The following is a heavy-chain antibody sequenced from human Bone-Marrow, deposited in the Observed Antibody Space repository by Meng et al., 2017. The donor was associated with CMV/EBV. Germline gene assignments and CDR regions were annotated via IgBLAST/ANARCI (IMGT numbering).Heavy chain of an antibody. Sequence: SGPTLVHPPQTLTLTCSFSGFSLNTSGMCVSWVRQPPGKALEWLALIDRNDNKYYNKSLRTRLTISKDTSTNQVVLTMTNVDPVDTATYYRARVPWDFRFFYVMDVWGQGTTVTVSS. D-gene: IGHD1-26*01. CDR1: GFSLNTSGMC. V-gene: IGHV2-70*13. CDR3: ARVPWDFRFFYVMDV. J-gene: IGHJ6*02. CDR2: IDRNDNK.